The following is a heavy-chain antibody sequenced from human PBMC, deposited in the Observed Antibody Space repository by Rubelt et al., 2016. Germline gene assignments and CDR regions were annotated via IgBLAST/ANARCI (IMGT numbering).Heavy chain of an antibody. J-gene: IGHJ5*02. Sequence: GWINPNSGGTNYAQKFQGRVTMTEDTSTDTAYMELSSLRSEDTAVYYCATLIYGSGTVFGWFDPWGQGTLVTVSS. D-gene: IGHD3-10*01. CDR2: INPNSGGT. CDR3: ATLIYGSGTVFGWFDP. V-gene: IGHV1-24*01.